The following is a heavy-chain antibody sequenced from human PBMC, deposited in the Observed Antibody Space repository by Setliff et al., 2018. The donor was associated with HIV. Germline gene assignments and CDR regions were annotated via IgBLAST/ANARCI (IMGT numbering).Heavy chain of an antibody. J-gene: IGHJ4*02. D-gene: IGHD3-9*01. CDR1: GGSISSSSYY. CDR3: AKTIGRYFDIFDN. V-gene: IGHV4-39*01. Sequence: SETLSLTCTVSGGSISSSSYYWGWIRQPPGKGLEWIESICYSGSTYYNPSLKSRVTISVDTSKNQFSLKLSSVTAADTAVYYCAKTIGRYFDIFDNWGQGTLVTVSS. CDR2: ICYSGST.